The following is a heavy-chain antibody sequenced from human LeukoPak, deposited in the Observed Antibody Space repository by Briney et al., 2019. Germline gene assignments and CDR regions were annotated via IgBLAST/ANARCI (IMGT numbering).Heavy chain of an antibody. V-gene: IGHV4-59*12. Sequence: SETLSLTCTVSGGSISSYYWSWIRQPPGKGLEWIGYIYYSGSTNYNPSLTSRVTISVDTSKNQFSLKLSSVTAADTAVYYCARAPAHHYYDSSGYYYGTAEYFQHWGQGTLVTVSS. CDR2: IYYSGST. J-gene: IGHJ1*01. CDR3: ARAPAHHYYDSSGYYYGTAEYFQH. CDR1: GGSISSYY. D-gene: IGHD3-22*01.